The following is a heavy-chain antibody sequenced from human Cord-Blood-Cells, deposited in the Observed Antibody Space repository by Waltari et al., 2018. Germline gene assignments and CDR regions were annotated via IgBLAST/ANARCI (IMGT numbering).Heavy chain of an antibody. CDR3: ARDFHTGAAGLYFDI. D-gene: IGHD6-25*01. V-gene: IGHV4-31*03. Sequence: QVQLQESGPGLVKPSQTLSLTCTVSGGSISSGGYYWSWIRRHPGKGLEWIGYIYYSGSTYYNPSLKSRVTISVDTSKNQFSLKLSSVTAADTAVYYCARDFHTGAAGLYFDIWGQGTMVTVSS. CDR1: GGSISSGGYY. CDR2: IYYSGST. J-gene: IGHJ3*02.